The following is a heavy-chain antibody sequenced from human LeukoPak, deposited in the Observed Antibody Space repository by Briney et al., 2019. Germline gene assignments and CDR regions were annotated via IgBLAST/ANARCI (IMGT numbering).Heavy chain of an antibody. J-gene: IGHJ3*02. CDR2: IYTSGST. D-gene: IGHD3-22*01. CDR3: ARGGYYYDSSGYGDAFDI. V-gene: IGHV4-4*07. CDR1: GGSISSYF. Sequence: SETLSLTCTVSGGSISSYFWSWLRQPAGKGREWVGRIYTSGSTNYNPSLKSRVTMSVDTSKNQFSLKLSSVTAADTAVYYCARGGYYYDSSGYGDAFDIWGQGTMVTVSS.